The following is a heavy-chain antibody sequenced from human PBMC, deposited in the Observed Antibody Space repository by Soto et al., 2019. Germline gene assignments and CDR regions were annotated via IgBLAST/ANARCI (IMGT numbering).Heavy chain of an antibody. CDR1: GYTFTGYY. CDR2: INPNSGGT. V-gene: IGHV1-2*04. CDR3: ARGRLAAAGTDYYGMDV. D-gene: IGHD6-13*01. J-gene: IGHJ6*02. Sequence: GAPVKVSCKASGYTFTGYYMHWVRQAPGQGLEWMGWINPNSGGTNYAQKFQGWVTMTRDTSISTAYMELSRLRSDDAAVYYCARGRLAAAGTDYYGMDVWGQGTTVTVSS.